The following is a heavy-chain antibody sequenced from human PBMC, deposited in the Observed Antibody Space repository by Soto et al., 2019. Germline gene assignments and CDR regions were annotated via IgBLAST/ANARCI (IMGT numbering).Heavy chain of an antibody. CDR3: ARERGQIDS. D-gene: IGHD3-9*01. CDR1: GFTFSNYG. J-gene: IGHJ1*01. CDR2: IWHDGTNQ. V-gene: IGHV3-33*01. Sequence: QVQLVESGGGVVQPGRSLRLSCAASGFTFSNYGMQWVRQATGKGLEWVAVIWHDGTNQYYGDSVKGRFTISRDNSNNTLYLQLNSLRAEDTAVYYCARERGQIDSWGQGTLVTVSS.